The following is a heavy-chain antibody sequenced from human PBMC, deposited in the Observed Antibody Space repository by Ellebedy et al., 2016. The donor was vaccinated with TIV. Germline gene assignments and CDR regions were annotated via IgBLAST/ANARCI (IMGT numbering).Heavy chain of an antibody. Sequence: MPSETLSLTCTVSGGSISSYYWSWIRQPPGKGLEWIGYIYYSGSTNYNPSLKSRVTISVDTSKNQPSLKLSSVTAADTAVYYCARAAGGRDAWEVMGAFDFWGQGTMVTVSS. CDR1: GGSISSYY. D-gene: IGHD1-26*01. CDR2: IYYSGST. J-gene: IGHJ3*01. CDR3: ARAAGGRDAWEVMGAFDF. V-gene: IGHV4-59*12.